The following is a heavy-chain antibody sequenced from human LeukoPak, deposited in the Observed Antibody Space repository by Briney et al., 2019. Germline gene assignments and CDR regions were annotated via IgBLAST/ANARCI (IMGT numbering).Heavy chain of an antibody. V-gene: IGHV1-24*01. D-gene: IGHD3-10*02. Sequence: ASVKVSCKISGETLTESAIHWVRQAPGKGLDWMGGFDPENGETVYAQKFQGRVTLTEDTSIDTAYMELSGLRSEDTAVYFCCSGSNYYHWYMDVWGKGTTVTVSS. CDR1: GETLTESA. CDR3: CSGSNYYHWYMDV. CDR2: FDPENGET. J-gene: IGHJ6*03.